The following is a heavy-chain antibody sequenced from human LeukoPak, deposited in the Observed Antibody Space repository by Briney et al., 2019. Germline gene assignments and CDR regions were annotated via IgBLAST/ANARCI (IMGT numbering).Heavy chain of an antibody. Sequence: ASVKVSCTASGYTFTGYYMHWVRQAPGQGLEWMGWINPNRGGTNYAQKFQGRVTMTRDTSISTAYMELSRLRSDDTAVYYCARDLVGSNYYDSSGYFNWFDPWGQGTLVTVSS. CDR3: ARDLVGSNYYDSSGYFNWFDP. CDR1: GYTFTGYY. D-gene: IGHD3-22*01. CDR2: INPNRGGT. J-gene: IGHJ5*02. V-gene: IGHV1-2*02.